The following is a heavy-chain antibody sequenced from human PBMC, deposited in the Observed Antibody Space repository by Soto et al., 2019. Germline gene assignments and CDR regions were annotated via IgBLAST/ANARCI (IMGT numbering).Heavy chain of an antibody. Sequence: GASVKVSCKASGYTFTSYGISWVRQAPGQGLEWMGWISAYNGNTNYAQKLQGRVTMTTDTSTSTAYMELRSLRSDDTAVYYCASTPDYYDFWSGSLKADYWGQGTLVTVSS. V-gene: IGHV1-18*01. J-gene: IGHJ4*02. CDR1: GYTFTSYG. D-gene: IGHD3-3*01. CDR3: ASTPDYYDFWSGSLKADY. CDR2: ISAYNGNT.